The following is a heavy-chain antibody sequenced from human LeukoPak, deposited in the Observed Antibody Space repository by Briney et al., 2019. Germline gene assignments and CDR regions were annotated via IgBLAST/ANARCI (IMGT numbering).Heavy chain of an antibody. CDR2: IKSKTDGGTT. V-gene: IGHV3-15*01. Sequence: GRSLRLSCAASGFTFSNAWMSWVRQAPGKGLEWVGRIKSKTDGGTTDYAAPVKGRFTISRDDSKNTLYLQMNSLKTEDTAVYYCTLTQIYCSSTSCQVMDVWGKGTTVTVSS. CDR3: TLTQIYCSSTSCQVMDV. D-gene: IGHD2-2*01. CDR1: GFTFSNAW. J-gene: IGHJ6*03.